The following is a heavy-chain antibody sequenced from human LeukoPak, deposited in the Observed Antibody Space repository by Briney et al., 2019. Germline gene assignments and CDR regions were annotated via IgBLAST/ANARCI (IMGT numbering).Heavy chain of an antibody. D-gene: IGHD6-13*01. J-gene: IGHJ4*02. V-gene: IGHV4-4*07. CDR3: ARLINEPIAATGTGPFDH. Sequence: KPSETLSLTCTVSGDSISSYYWSWIRQPAGKGLEWIGRIYTSGSTNYNPSLKSRVTMSVDTSKNQFSLKLRSVTAADTAVYYCARLINEPIAATGTGPFDHWGQGTLVTVSS. CDR1: GDSISSYY. CDR2: IYTSGST.